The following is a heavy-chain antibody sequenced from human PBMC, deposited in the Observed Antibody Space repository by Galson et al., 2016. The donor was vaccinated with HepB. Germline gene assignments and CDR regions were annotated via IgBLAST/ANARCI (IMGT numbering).Heavy chain of an antibody. J-gene: IGHJ4*02. V-gene: IGHV3-21*01. CDR1: GFTFSVYS. CDR2: ISSSSSYI. CDR3: ATAYSSGWYFAY. D-gene: IGHD6-19*01. Sequence: SLRLSCAASGFTFSVYSMNWVRQAPGKGLEWVSSISSSSSYIYYADSVKGRFTISRDNAKNSLYLQMNSLRDEDTAVYYCATAYSSGWYFAYWGQGTLVTVSS.